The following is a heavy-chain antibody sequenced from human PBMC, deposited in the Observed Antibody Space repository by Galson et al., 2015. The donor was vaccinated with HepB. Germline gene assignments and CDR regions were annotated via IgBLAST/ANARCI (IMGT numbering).Heavy chain of an antibody. V-gene: IGHV3-21*01. J-gene: IGHJ4*02. CDR2: ITSSSSYI. CDR3: ARDLGVGATFGGVCDY. Sequence: SLRLSCAASGFTFSTCTMHWVRQAPWKGLEWVSSITSSSSYIYYADSVKGRFAISRDNAKNSLYLQINSLRVEDTAVYYCARDLGVGATFGGVCDYWGQGTLVTVSS. D-gene: IGHD1-26*01. CDR1: GFTFSTCT.